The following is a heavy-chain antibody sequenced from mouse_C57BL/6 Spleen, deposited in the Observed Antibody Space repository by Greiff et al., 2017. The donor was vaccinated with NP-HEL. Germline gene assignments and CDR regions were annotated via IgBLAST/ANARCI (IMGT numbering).Heavy chain of an antibody. CDR2: INPGSGGT. CDR3: ARSDFYYAMDY. J-gene: IGHJ4*01. Sequence: QVQLKESGAELVRPGASVKVSCKASGYAFTNYLIEWVKQRPGQGLEWIGVINPGSGGTNYNEKFKGKATLTADKSSSTAYMQLSSLTSEDSAVYFCARSDFYYAMDYWGQGTSVTVSS. V-gene: IGHV1-54*01. CDR1: GYAFTNYL.